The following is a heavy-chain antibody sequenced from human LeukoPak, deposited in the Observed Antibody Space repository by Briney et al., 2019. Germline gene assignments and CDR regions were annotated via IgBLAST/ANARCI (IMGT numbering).Heavy chain of an antibody. CDR3: ARDPPPARYCSGGSCYSGYFDY. CDR1: GFTFSSYA. J-gene: IGHJ4*02. D-gene: IGHD2-15*01. V-gene: IGHV3-30-3*01. CDR2: ISYDGSNK. Sequence: QTGGSLRLSCAASGFTFSSYAMHWVRQAPGKGLEWVAVISYDGSNKYYADSVKGRFTISRDNSKNTLYLQMNSLRAEDTAAYYCARDPPPARYCSGGSCYSGYFDYWGQGTLVTVSS.